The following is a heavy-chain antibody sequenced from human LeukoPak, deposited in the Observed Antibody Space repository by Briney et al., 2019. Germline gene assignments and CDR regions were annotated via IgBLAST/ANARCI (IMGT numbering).Heavy chain of an antibody. Sequence: LETLSLTCTVSGYSISSGYYWGWIRQSPGKGLEWIGSIYNSGSTYYNPSLKSRVTISIDTSKNQFSLKLSSVTAADTAVYYCAREYRSSWYLNWFDPWGQGTLVTVSS. J-gene: IGHJ5*02. CDR3: AREYRSSWYLNWFDP. V-gene: IGHV4-38-2*02. CDR1: GYSISSGYY. CDR2: IYNSGST. D-gene: IGHD6-13*01.